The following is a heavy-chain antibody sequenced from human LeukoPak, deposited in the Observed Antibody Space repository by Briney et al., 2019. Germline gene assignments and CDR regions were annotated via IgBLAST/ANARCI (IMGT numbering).Heavy chain of an antibody. Sequence: SVKVSCKASGGTFSSYTISWVRQAPGQGPEWMGRIIPILGIANYAQKFQGRVTITADKSTSTAYMELSSLRSEDTAVYYCARDAYSYGPDDAFDIWGQGTMVTVSS. D-gene: IGHD5-18*01. CDR3: ARDAYSYGPDDAFDI. CDR1: GGTFSSYT. J-gene: IGHJ3*02. V-gene: IGHV1-69*04. CDR2: IIPILGIA.